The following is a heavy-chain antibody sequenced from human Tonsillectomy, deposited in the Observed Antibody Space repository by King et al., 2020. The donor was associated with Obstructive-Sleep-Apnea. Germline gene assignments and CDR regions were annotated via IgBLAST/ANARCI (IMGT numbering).Heavy chain of an antibody. Sequence: QLQESGPGLVKPSETLSLTCTVSGGSISSSSYYWGWIRQPPGKGLEWIGNIYYSGNYGGYTCYNPSLKSRVTMSVDTSKNQFSLKLSSVAAADTAVYYCARAFSGASVYYFDYWGQGTLVTVSS. CDR1: GGSISSSSYY. CDR3: ARAFSGASVYYFDY. D-gene: IGHD2/OR15-2a*01. V-gene: IGHV4-39*07. CDR2: IYYSGNYGGYT. J-gene: IGHJ4*02.